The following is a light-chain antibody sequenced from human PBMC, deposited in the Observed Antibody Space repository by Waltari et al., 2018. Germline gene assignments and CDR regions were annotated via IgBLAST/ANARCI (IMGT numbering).Light chain of an antibody. CDR3: QQRRNWPLT. J-gene: IGKJ4*01. V-gene: IGKV3-11*01. Sequence: EIVLTKSPATLSLSPGERATLSCRASQSVNWYLAWYQQRPGQAPRLLIYDTSNRATGIPARFSGSGSETDFTLTISSLEPDDSAVYYCQQRRNWPLTFGGGTKVEIK. CDR2: DTS. CDR1: QSVNWY.